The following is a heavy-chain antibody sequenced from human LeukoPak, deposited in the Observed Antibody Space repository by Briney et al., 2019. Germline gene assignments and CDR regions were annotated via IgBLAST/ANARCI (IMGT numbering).Heavy chain of an antibody. CDR3: ARDAVLVPAAIGFDY. Sequence: GGSLRLSSAASGFTFSSYSMNWVRQGPGKGLEWGSSISSSSSYIYYADSVKGRFTISRDNAKNSLYLQMNSLRAEDTAVYYCARDAVLVPAAIGFDYWGQGTLVTVSS. J-gene: IGHJ4*02. V-gene: IGHV3-21*01. CDR1: GFTFSSYS. D-gene: IGHD2-2*02. CDR2: ISSSSSYI.